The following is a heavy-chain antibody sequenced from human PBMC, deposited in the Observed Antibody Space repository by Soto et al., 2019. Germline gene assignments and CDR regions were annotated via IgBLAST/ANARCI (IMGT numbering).Heavy chain of an antibody. V-gene: IGHV4-39*01. D-gene: IGHD2-2*01. Sequence: TSETLSLTCSVSGGSISISNYQWGWIRQPPGKELEWIASIYYTGNTYYNPSLKSRATMSIDTSKNQFSLKVSSVTAADTAVYYCARLGGNCDATGCYGYYVMDVWGQGTTVTVSS. CDR2: IYYTGNT. CDR3: ARLGGNCDATGCYGYYVMDV. CDR1: GGSISISNYQ. J-gene: IGHJ6*02.